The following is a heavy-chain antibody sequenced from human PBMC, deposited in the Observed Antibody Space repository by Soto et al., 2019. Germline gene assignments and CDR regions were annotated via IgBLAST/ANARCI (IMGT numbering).Heavy chain of an antibody. CDR1: GFIFSNYG. V-gene: IGHV3-30*18. J-gene: IGHJ4*02. CDR2: ISFDGNNR. D-gene: IGHD2-15*01. CDR3: AKRGGVVGGSEHPFFEY. Sequence: QVQLVESGGGVVQPGKSLRLSCAASGFIFSNYGMHCVRQAPGKGLAWGALISFDGNNRNYADSVKGRFTIDRDNPKNALYLEMNRLRLEETAFYYWAKRGGVVGGSEHPFFEYWGQGTLVTGSS.